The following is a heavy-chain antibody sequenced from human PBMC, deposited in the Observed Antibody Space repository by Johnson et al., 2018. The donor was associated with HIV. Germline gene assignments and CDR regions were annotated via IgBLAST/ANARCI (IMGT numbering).Heavy chain of an antibody. CDR3: ARRPRDDAFDI. J-gene: IGHJ3*02. D-gene: IGHD5-24*01. V-gene: IGHV3-11*04. CDR2: ISSSTDTI. Sequence: QVQLVESGGGLVKPGGSLRVSCAASGFSFSDYYMSWIRQAPGKGLEWVSYISSSTDTIYYADSVKGRFTISRDNAKNSLYLQMNSLRAEDTAVYYCARRPRDDAFDIWGQGTMVTVSS. CDR1: GFSFSDYY.